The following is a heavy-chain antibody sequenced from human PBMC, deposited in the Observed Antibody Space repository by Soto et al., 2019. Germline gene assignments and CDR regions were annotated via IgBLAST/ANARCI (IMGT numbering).Heavy chain of an antibody. CDR1: GGTFSSYA. Sequence: SVKVSCKASGGTFSSYAISWVRQAPGQGLEWMGGIIPIFGTANYAQKFQGRVTITADKSTSTAYMELSSLRSEDTAVYYCARAYAARTKTAEFDPWGQGTLVTVSS. J-gene: IGHJ5*02. D-gene: IGHD6-6*01. V-gene: IGHV1-69*06. CDR3: ARAYAARTKTAEFDP. CDR2: IIPIFGTA.